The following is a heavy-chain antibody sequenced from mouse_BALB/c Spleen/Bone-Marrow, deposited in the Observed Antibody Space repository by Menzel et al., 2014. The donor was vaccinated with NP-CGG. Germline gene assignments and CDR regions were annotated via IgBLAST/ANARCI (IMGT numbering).Heavy chain of an antibody. Sequence: QVHVKQSGPGMVAPSQSLSITCTVYGISLTRYDVHWVRQPPGKGLEWLGVIWAGGNTNYNSALMSRLSISKDNSKSQVFLKMNSRENDDTATYYCARARATSWFAYWGQGTLFTVAA. CDR1: GISLTRYD. J-gene: IGHJ3*01. CDR2: IWAGGNT. D-gene: IGHD3-1*01. V-gene: IGHV2-9*02. CDR3: ARARATSWFAY.